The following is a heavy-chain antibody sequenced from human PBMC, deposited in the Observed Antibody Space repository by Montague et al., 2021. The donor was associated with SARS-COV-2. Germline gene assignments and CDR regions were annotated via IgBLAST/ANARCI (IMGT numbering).Heavy chain of an antibody. J-gene: IGHJ4*02. CDR3: TRHSYRTFYF. Sequence: CAISGDSVSTYGVAWDWIRQSPSRGLEWLGMTIYTGSAWYNEYAESVKGRININPDTPKNQFSLHLTSVTPEDTAVYYWTRHSYRTFYFWGQGTLVTVSS. CDR2: TIYTGSAWYN. V-gene: IGHV6-1*01. CDR1: GDSVSTYGVA. D-gene: IGHD3-10*01.